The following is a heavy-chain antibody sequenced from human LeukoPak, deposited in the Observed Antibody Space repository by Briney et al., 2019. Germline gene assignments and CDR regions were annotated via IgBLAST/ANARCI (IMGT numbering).Heavy chain of an antibody. CDR2: IGSDGSRQ. V-gene: IGHV3-33*01. Sequence: GGSLRLSCAASGFIFSSYGMHWVRQAPGKGLEWVALIGSDGSRQYYADSVKGRFTISRDNSKNTLFLQMNSLGAEDTAVYYCARDRGYIYGHPSDSWGQGNLVTVSS. CDR3: ARDRGYIYGHPSDS. J-gene: IGHJ4*02. D-gene: IGHD5-18*01. CDR1: GFIFSSYG.